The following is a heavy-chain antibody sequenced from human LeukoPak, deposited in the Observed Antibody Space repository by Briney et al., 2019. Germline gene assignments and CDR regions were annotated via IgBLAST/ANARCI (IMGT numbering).Heavy chain of an antibody. J-gene: IGHJ5*02. CDR1: GFTFSSYA. D-gene: IGHD2-15*01. V-gene: IGHV3-30-3*01. CDR2: ISYDGSSK. CDR3: ASIVVEDNWFDP. Sequence: GGSLRLSCAASGFTFSSYAMHWVRQAPGKGLEWVAVISYDGSSKYYADSVKGRFTISRDNSKNTLYLQMNSLRAEDTVVYYCASIVVEDNWFDPWGQGTLVTVSS.